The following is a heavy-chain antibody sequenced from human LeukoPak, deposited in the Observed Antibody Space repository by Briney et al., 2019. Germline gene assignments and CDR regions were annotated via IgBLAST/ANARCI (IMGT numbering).Heavy chain of an antibody. CDR1: GFLVSSTY. J-gene: IGHJ4*02. Sequence: PGGSLRLSCPAPGFLVSSTYMSWARKAPGKGLEWVSVIYSGGSTYYADSVKGRFTLSRDNSKNTLYLQMNSLGADDTAVYYCAKARSGYDYFPYYFDYWGQGTLVTVSS. CDR3: AKARSGYDYFPYYFDY. V-gene: IGHV3-53*01. D-gene: IGHD5-12*01. CDR2: IYSGGST.